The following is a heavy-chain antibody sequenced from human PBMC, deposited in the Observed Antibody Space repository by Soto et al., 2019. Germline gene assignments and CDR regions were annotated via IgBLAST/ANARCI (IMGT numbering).Heavy chain of an antibody. Sequence: SVKVSCKASRVAFSKFIVTWVRQAPGLGLEWVGGIIPIFGTANYAQKFQGRVTITADESTSTSYMEVNNLRSEDTAVYYCARDKYCSGGSCRKNWFDPWGQGTLVTVSS. J-gene: IGHJ5*02. CDR1: RVAFSKFI. CDR3: ARDKYCSGGSCRKNWFDP. V-gene: IGHV1-69*13. CDR2: IIPIFGTA. D-gene: IGHD2-15*01.